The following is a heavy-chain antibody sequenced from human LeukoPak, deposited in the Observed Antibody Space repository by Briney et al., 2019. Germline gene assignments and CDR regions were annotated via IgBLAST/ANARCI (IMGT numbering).Heavy chain of an antibody. J-gene: IGHJ4*02. Sequence: ASVKVSCKASGYTFTIYGISWVRQAPGQGLEWMGWISAYNGNTNYAQKLQGRVTMTTDTSTSTAYMELRSLRSDDTAVYYCARTSGYPFSGWYVPLTTEGDYWGQGTLVTVSS. D-gene: IGHD6-19*01. CDR2: ISAYNGNT. CDR3: ARTSGYPFSGWYVPLTTEGDY. V-gene: IGHV1-18*01. CDR1: GYTFTIYG.